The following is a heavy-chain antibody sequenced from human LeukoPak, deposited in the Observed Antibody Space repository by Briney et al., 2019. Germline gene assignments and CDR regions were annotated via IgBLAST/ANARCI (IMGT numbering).Heavy chain of an antibody. CDR2: INWNSDSI. V-gene: IGHV3-9*01. CDR1: GFTFDDYA. J-gene: IGHJ4*02. D-gene: IGHD5-12*01. CDR3: AINGGGDSGYGNFDY. Sequence: GGSLRLSCAVSGFTFDDYAMHWVRHVPGKGLEWVSGINWNSDSIGYADSVKGRFTTSRDNAMNSLYLQMNSLRAEDTAFYYCAINGGGDSGYGNFDYWGQGTLVTVSS.